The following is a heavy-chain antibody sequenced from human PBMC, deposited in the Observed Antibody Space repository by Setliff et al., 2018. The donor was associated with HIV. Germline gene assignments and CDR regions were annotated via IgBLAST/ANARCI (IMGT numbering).Heavy chain of an antibody. V-gene: IGHV1-2*06. CDR3: AREIRNYDFWSGYWEDHYFDS. CDR2: INPNSGVT. J-gene: IGHJ4*02. D-gene: IGHD3-3*01. Sequence: GASVKVSCKASGYTFSGYYMHWVRQAPGQGLEWMGRINPNSGVTNYAQKFQGRVIMTRDTSISTAYMELSRLRSEDTAVYYCAREIRNYDFWSGYWEDHYFDSWGQGTLVTVSS. CDR1: GYTFSGYY.